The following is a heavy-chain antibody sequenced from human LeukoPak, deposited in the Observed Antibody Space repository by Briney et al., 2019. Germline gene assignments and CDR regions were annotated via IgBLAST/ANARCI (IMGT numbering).Heavy chain of an antibody. J-gene: IGHJ3*01. V-gene: IGHV3-30*03. D-gene: IGHD1-26*01. CDR2: ISNDGNNK. Sequence: PGGSLRLSCTASGFTFSGYGMHWVRQAPGKGLEWVAVISNDGNNKYYADSVKGRFTISRDNSKSTLYLQMNSLRAEDTAVYYCARAVSGFTQGAFDVWGQGTMVTVSS. CDR1: GFTFSGYG. CDR3: ARAVSGFTQGAFDV.